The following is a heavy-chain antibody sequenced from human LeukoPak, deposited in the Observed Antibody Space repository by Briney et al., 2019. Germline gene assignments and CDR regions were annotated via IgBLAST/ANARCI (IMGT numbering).Heavy chain of an antibody. V-gene: IGHV4-61*02. CDR2: IYTSGST. Sequence: SETLSLTCTVSGGSISSGSYYWSWIRQPAGKGLEWIGRIYTSGSTNYNPSLKSRVTISVDTSKNQFSLKLSSVTAADTAVYYCARAAITIFAGGFDPWGQGTLVTVSS. CDR3: ARAAITIFAGGFDP. D-gene: IGHD3-3*01. CDR1: GGSISSGSYY. J-gene: IGHJ5*02.